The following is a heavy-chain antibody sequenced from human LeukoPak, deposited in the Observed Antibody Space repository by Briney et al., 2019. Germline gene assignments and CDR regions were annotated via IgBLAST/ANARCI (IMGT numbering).Heavy chain of an antibody. Sequence: ASVKVSCKASGYTFTSYGISWVRQAPGQGLEWMGWISAYNGNTNYAQKLQGRVTMTTDTSTSTAYMELRSLRSDDTAVYYCARDGYYYDSSGKLVFNYWGQGTLVTVSS. J-gene: IGHJ4*02. CDR2: ISAYNGNT. CDR1: GYTFTSYG. CDR3: ARDGYYYDSSGKLVFNY. D-gene: IGHD3-22*01. V-gene: IGHV1-18*01.